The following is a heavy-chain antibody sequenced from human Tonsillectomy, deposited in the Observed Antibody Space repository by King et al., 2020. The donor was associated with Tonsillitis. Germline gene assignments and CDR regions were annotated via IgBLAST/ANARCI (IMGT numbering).Heavy chain of an antibody. Sequence: QVQLVESGAEVKKPGASVKVSCKASGYPFTTDGITWMRQAPGQGLEWMGWISAYNGDTNYAQNFRGRVTMTTDTSTTTAYMELRSLRSDDTAVYYCARGCFVSSRVDPWGQGPLVSVSS. V-gene: IGHV1-18*01. CDR1: GYPFTTDG. CDR2: ISAYNGDT. CDR3: ARGCFVSSRVDP. J-gene: IGHJ5*02. D-gene: IGHD2-21*01.